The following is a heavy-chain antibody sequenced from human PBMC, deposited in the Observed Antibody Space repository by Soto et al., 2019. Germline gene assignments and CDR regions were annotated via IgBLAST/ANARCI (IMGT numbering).Heavy chain of an antibody. Sequence: QVQLLESGGGVVQPGRSLRLSCAASAFTFSDFAMHWVRQAPGKGLEWMAAMSSDGTTIYYAGSVKGRFTISRDNFKSTLYLQMNSLRPDDTAVYYCARAGFHFGLDVWGLGTTVTVS. CDR3: ARAGFHFGLDV. CDR1: AFTFSDFA. CDR2: MSSDGTTI. D-gene: IGHD3-9*01. V-gene: IGHV3-30-3*01. J-gene: IGHJ6*02.